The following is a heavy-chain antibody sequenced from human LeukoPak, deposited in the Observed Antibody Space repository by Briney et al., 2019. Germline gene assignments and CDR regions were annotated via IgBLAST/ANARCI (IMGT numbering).Heavy chain of an antibody. Sequence: ASVKVSCKASGYTLTGYYMHWVRQAPGQGLEYMGWILPSSGDTKYAQNFQGRVTMTRDTSITTAYMELSSLRSDDTALYYCAREPSGSGAFDYWGQGALVTVSS. CDR3: AREPSGSGAFDY. J-gene: IGHJ4*02. D-gene: IGHD3-10*01. CDR2: ILPSSGDT. CDR1: GYTLTGYY. V-gene: IGHV1-2*02.